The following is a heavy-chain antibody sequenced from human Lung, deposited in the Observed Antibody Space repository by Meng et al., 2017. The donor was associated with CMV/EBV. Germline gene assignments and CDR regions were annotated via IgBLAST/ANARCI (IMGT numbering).Heavy chain of an antibody. V-gene: IGHV4-34*01. CDR2: INHSGST. J-gene: IGHJ4*02. CDR3: ARGRSIML. D-gene: IGHD3-16*01. Sequence: TLSLTCTVSDGSLRGYYWSWFRQPPGKGLEWIGEINHSGSTNYNPSLKSRVAISVDTSKSQFSLKLSSVTAADTAVYYCARGRSIMLWGQGTLVTVSS. CDR1: DGSLRGYY.